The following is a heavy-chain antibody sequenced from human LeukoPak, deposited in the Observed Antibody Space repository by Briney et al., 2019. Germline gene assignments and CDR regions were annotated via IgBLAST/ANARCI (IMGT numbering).Heavy chain of an antibody. J-gene: IGHJ4*02. Sequence: PSETLSLTCAVYGGSFSGYYWGWIRQPPGKGLEWIGEINHSGSTNYNPSLKSRVTISVDTSKNQFSLKLSSVTAADTAVYYCARAAKQWLVPYYFDYWGQGTLVTVSS. V-gene: IGHV4-34*01. CDR3: ARAAKQWLVPYYFDY. CDR1: GGSFSGYY. CDR2: INHSGST. D-gene: IGHD6-19*01.